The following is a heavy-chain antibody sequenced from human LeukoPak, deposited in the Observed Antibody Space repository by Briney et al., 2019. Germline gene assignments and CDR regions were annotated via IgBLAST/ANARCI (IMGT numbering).Heavy chain of an antibody. V-gene: IGHV3-74*01. J-gene: IGHJ4*02. CDR2: INSDGSST. CDR1: GFTFSTYW. CDR3: ATDVPAVTIFGY. Sequence: GGSLRLSCAASGFTFSTYWMHWVRQAPGTGLVWVSLINSDGSSTNYADSVKGRFTISRDNAKNTLYLQMSSLRAEDTAVYYCATDVPAVTIFGYWGQGTLVTVSS. D-gene: IGHD2-2*01.